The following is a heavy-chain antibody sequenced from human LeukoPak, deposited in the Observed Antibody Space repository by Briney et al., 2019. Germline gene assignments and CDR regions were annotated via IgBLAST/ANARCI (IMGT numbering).Heavy chain of an antibody. CDR1: GFTFSSYA. D-gene: IGHD6-19*01. V-gene: IGHV3-30*04. J-gene: IGHJ4*02. CDR2: ISYDGSNK. CDR3: ARAMYSSTFYYFDY. Sequence: GGSLRLSCAASGFTFSSYAMSWVRQAPGKGLEWVAVISYDGSNKYYADSVKGRFTISRDNSKNTLYLQMNRLRAEDTAVYYCARAMYSSTFYYFDYWGQGTLVTVSS.